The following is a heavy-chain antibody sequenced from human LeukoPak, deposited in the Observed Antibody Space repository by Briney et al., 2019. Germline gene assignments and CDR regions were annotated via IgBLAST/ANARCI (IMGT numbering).Heavy chain of an antibody. CDR1: GYTFTSYG. V-gene: IGHV1-18*01. D-gene: IGHD3-22*01. J-gene: IGHJ4*02. CDR3: ARGGTQYYYDSSGYFDY. Sequence: GASVKVSCKASGYTFTSYGISWVRQAPGQGLEWMGWISAYNGNTNYAQKLQGRVAMTTDTPTSTAYMELRSLRSDDTAVYYCARGGTQYYYDSSGYFDYWGQGTLVTVSS. CDR2: ISAYNGNT.